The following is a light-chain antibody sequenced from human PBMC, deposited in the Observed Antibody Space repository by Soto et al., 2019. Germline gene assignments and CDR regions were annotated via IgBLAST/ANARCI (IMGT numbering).Light chain of an antibody. V-gene: IGKV1-5*01. CDR2: DAS. J-gene: IGKJ4*01. Sequence: DIEMTQSPSTLSASVGDGVTITCRASQSISTWLAWYQQKPGKAPKFLIYDASILESGVPSRFSGSGSGTEFILTISSLQPDDFATYSCQQYDDYPLSFGGGTKVELK. CDR3: QQYDDYPLS. CDR1: QSISTW.